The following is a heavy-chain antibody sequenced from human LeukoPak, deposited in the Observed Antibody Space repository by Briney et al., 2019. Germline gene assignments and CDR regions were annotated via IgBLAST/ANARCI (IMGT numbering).Heavy chain of an antibody. CDR2: IWYDGSHK. D-gene: IGHD5-12*01. CDR1: GFTFSSYG. Sequence: GKSLRLSCAASGFTFSSYGMHWVRQAPGKGLEWAALIWYDGSHKDYTDSVKGRFTISRDNSKNTLYLLMKSLRAEDTAVYYCVREDSGYDIHFDYWGQGTLVTVSS. CDR3: VREDSGYDIHFDY. J-gene: IGHJ4*02. V-gene: IGHV3-33*01.